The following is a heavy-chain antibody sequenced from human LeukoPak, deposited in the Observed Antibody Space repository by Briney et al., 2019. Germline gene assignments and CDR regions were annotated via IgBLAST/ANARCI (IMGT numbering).Heavy chain of an antibody. J-gene: IGHJ4*02. CDR3: ARDGGMLSVAGTTGFDY. V-gene: IGHV4-59*01. CDR1: GGSISSYY. CDR2: IYYSGST. D-gene: IGHD2-15*01. Sequence: SETLSLTCTVSGGSISSYYWSWIRQPPGKGLEWIGYIYYSGSTNYNPSLKSRVTISVDTSKNQFSLKLSSVTAADTAVYYCARDGGMLSVAGTTGFDYWGQGTLVTVSS.